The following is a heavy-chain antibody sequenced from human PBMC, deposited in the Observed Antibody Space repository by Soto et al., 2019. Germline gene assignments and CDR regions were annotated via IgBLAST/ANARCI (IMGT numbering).Heavy chain of an antibody. J-gene: IGHJ4*02. CDR2: ISGSGGST. CDR3: AVDTAMVRAPLTLDY. CDR1: GFTFSSYA. Sequence: EVQLLESGGGLVQPGGSLRLSCAASGFTFSSYAMSWVRQAPGKGLEWVSAISGSGGSTYYADSVKGRFTISRDNSKNTLYLQMNSLRAEDTAVYYCAVDTAMVRAPLTLDYWGQGTLVTVSS. D-gene: IGHD5-18*01. V-gene: IGHV3-23*01.